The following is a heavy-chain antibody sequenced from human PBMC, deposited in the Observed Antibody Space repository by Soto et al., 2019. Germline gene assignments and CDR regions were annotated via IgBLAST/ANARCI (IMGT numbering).Heavy chain of an antibody. V-gene: IGHV3-21*01. D-gene: IGHD2-2*01. J-gene: IGHJ6*02. CDR2: ISSSSSYI. Sequence: GGSLRLSCAASGFTFTGYSMDWVRQAPGKGLEWVSSISSSSSYIYYADSIKGRFTISRDNAKNSLYLQMNSLRAEDTAVYYCARELGYCTRTSCYLGAYGMDVWGQGTTVTVSS. CDR3: ARELGYCTRTSCYLGAYGMDV. CDR1: GFTFTGYS.